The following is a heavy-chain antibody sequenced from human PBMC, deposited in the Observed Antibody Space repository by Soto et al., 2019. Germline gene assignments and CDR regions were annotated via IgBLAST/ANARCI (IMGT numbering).Heavy chain of an antibody. CDR1: GFSFISYS. V-gene: IGHV3-21*01. Sequence: PGGSLRLSCGASGFSFISYSMNWVRQAPGKGLEWVSSITSSSSYIYYADSVKGRFTISRDNAKNSLFLQMNSLRAEDTAVYYCAREPYSDYVMDVWGQGTPVTVSS. CDR3: AREPYSDYVMDV. D-gene: IGHD3-16*01. J-gene: IGHJ6*02. CDR2: ITSSSSYI.